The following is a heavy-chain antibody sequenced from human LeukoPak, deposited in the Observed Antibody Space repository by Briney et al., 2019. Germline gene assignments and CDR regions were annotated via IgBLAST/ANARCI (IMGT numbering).Heavy chain of an antibody. CDR2: IYPGDSHT. J-gene: IGHJ5*02. Sequence: GESLKISCKGSGYTFTSYWIAWVRQMPGKGLEWMAIIYPGDSHTKYSPSFQGQVTISADKSISTAYLQWSSLKASDTAIYYCARQDDYGDYVWFGPWSQGTLVTVSS. CDR1: GYTFTSYW. CDR3: ARQDDYGDYVWFGP. V-gene: IGHV5-51*01. D-gene: IGHD4-17*01.